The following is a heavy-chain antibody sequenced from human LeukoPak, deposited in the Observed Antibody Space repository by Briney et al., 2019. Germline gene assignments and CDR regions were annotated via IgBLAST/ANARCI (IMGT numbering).Heavy chain of an antibody. CDR1: GYTFTSFD. V-gene: IGHV1-18*01. CDR3: ARGFYGSGSYHCFDC. CDR2: ISSYNRKT. D-gene: IGHD3-10*01. Sequence: ASVKASCKASGYTFTSFDISWVRQAPGQGLEWMGWISSYNRKTYYTQSLQGRVTMTTDTSTSTAYMELTGLTSDDTAVYYCARGFYGSGSYHCFDCWGQGTLVTVSS. J-gene: IGHJ4*02.